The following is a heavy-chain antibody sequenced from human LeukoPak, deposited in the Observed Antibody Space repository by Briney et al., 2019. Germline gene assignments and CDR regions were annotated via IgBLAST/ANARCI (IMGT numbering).Heavy chain of an antibody. CDR2: MNPNSGNT. Sequence: ASVKVSCKASGYTFTSYYINWVRQATGQGLEWMGWMNPNSGNTGYAQKFQGRVTMTRNTSISTAYMELSSLRSEDTAVYYCARDIAAAGTLCDYWGQGTLVTVSS. CDR1: GYTFTSYY. CDR3: ARDIAAAGTLCDY. J-gene: IGHJ4*02. V-gene: IGHV1-8*01. D-gene: IGHD6-13*01.